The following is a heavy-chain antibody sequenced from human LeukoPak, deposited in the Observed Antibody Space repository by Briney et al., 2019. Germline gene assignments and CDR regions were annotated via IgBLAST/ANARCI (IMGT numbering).Heavy chain of an antibody. D-gene: IGHD5-24*01. CDR1: GFTFDDYA. CDR2: ISWNSGSI. CDR3: AKDSGDGYNLLHAFDI. V-gene: IGHV3-9*03. Sequence: GGSLRLSCEASGFTFDDYAMHWVRQAPGKGLEWVSGISWNSGSIGYADSVKGRLTISRDNAKNSLYLQMNSLRAEDMALYYCAKDSGDGYNLLHAFDIWGQGTMVTVSS. J-gene: IGHJ3*02.